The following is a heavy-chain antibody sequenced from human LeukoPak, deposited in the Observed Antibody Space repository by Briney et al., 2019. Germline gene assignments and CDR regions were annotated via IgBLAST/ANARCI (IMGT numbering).Heavy chain of an antibody. D-gene: IGHD2-2*01. CDR2: INPNSGGT. Sequence: ASVKVSCKASGYTFTGYYMHWVRQAPGQGLVWMGWINPNSGGTNYAQKFQGRVTMTRDTSISTAYMELSRLRSDDTAVYYCAAGGVYCSSTSCYSQPLDYWGQGTLVTVSS. CDR3: AAGGVYCSSTSCYSQPLDY. CDR1: GYTFTGYY. J-gene: IGHJ4*02. V-gene: IGHV1-2*02.